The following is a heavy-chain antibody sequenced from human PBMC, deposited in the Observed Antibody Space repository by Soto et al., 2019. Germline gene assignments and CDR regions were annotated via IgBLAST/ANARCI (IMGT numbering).Heavy chain of an antibody. CDR1: GYDYVTYA. V-gene: IGHV1-18*01. Sequence: QAQFVQSGAEVKKPGASVNVSCKASGYDYVTYAITWVRQRPGQGLEWMGWISTLNGNTNYAQNFQGRVTMTTDTYTRIVHLELRSLRSDDTAVYYCARRVQVWLPDYYGMDVWGQGTTVTVSS. CDR2: ISTLNGNT. CDR3: ARRVQVWLPDYYGMDV. D-gene: IGHD5-18*01. J-gene: IGHJ6*02.